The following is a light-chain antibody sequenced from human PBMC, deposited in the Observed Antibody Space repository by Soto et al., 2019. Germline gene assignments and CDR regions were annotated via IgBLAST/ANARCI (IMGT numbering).Light chain of an antibody. J-gene: IGLJ1*01. CDR1: SNDVGGYNY. CDR3: TSYTSTIPYV. CDR2: EVS. Sequence: QSVVTQPGSVCGSPGQSITISCTGSSNDVGGYNYVSWYQQHPGQAPKLIIYEVSDRPSGVSPRFSGSKSGNTASLTISGLQVEDEADYFCTSYTSTIPYVFGSGTKVTVL. V-gene: IGLV2-14*01.